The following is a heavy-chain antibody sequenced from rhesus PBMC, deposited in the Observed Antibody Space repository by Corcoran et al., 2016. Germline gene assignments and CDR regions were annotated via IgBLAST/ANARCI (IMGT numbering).Heavy chain of an antibody. CDR1: GGSISGYYY. V-gene: IGHV4-106*01. J-gene: IGHJ4*01. D-gene: IGHD4-23*01. Sequence: QVQLQESGPGLVKPSETLSLTCAVYGGSISGYYYWSWIRQPPGKGLECIGYIYGMGGGTNYNPSLKNRVTILIDPSKNQVSLKLSSVTAADTAVYYCARGEYSNYFDYWGQGVLVTVSS. CDR2: IYGMGGGT. CDR3: ARGEYSNYFDY.